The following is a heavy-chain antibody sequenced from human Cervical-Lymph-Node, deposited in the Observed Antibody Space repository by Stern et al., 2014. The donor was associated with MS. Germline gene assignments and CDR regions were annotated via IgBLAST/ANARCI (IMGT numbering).Heavy chain of an antibody. V-gene: IGHV1-18*01. D-gene: IGHD2-2*02. CDR3: ARGPYCSSTSCYTNGYYFYGMDV. CDR1: GYTFTSFG. Sequence: VQLVESGPEVKKPGASVKVSCKASGYTFTSFGISWMRRAPGQGLEWMGWISGYNGDTNYPQKFQGRVNLTTDTSTSTAHMDLTSLRSDDTAMYYCARGPYCSSTSCYTNGYYFYGMDVWGQGTTVTVSS. CDR2: ISGYNGDT. J-gene: IGHJ6*02.